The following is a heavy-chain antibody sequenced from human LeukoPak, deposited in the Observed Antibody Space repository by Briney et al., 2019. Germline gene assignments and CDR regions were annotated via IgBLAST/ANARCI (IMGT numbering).Heavy chain of an antibody. J-gene: IGHJ3*02. Sequence: PGGSLRLPCAASGFTFSGSAMHWVRQASGKGLEWVGRIRSKANSYATAYAASVKGRFTISRDDSKNTAYLQMNSLKTEDTAIYYCTTRNPDAFDIWGQGTMVTVSS. V-gene: IGHV3-73*01. CDR3: TTRNPDAFDI. CDR1: GFTFSGSA. CDR2: IRSKANSYAT.